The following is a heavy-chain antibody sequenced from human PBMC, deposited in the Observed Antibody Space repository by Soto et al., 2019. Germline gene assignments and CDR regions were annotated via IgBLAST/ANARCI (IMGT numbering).Heavy chain of an antibody. CDR2: IKPDGSEK. CDR1: GFVFSTSW. V-gene: IGHV3-7*03. CDR3: ARSQWLAYDAFDI. Sequence: HPGGSLRLSCAASGFVFSTSWMGWVRQAPGKGLEWVANIKPDGSEKNYVDSVKGRFTMSRDNARNSLYLQMNSLRGEDTAVYYCARSQWLAYDAFDIWGQGTMVTVSS. J-gene: IGHJ3*02. D-gene: IGHD6-19*01.